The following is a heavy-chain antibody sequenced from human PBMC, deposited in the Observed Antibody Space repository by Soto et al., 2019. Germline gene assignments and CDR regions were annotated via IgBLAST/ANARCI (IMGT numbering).Heavy chain of an antibody. CDR2: IIPIFGTA. CDR1: A. V-gene: IGHV1-69*01. J-gene: IGHJ4*02. CDR3: ARENYGDFDY. Sequence: AISWVRQAPGQGLEWMGGIIPIFGTANYAQKFQGRVTITADESTSTAYMELSSLRSEDTAVYYCARENYGDFDYWGQGTLVTVSS. D-gene: IGHD4-17*01.